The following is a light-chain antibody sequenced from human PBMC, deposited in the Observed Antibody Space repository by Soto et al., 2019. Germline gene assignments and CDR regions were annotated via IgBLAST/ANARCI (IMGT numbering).Light chain of an antibody. V-gene: IGKV4-1*01. Sequence: DIVMTQSPDSLAVSLGGRATINCKSSQSIFYTSNNKNYLAWYQHKPGQPPKLLFSWASTRESGVPDRFSGSGSGTDFTLTISSLQAEDVAVYYCHQYFLLLLTFGGGTKVDIK. CDR2: WAS. J-gene: IGKJ4*01. CDR3: HQYFLLLLT. CDR1: QSIFYTSNNKNY.